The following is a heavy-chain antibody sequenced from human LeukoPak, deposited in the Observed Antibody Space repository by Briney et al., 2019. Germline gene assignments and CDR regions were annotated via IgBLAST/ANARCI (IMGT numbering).Heavy chain of an antibody. CDR3: ATETNGRHYDY. D-gene: IGHD1-14*01. CDR1: GLTFSTSG. Sequence: MPGGSLRLSCTTSGLTFSTSGFNWVRQAPGKGLEWVASIGPTGFDRYNADSIKGRFTISRDNANNFLYLQMDSLRAEDTAVYYCATETNGRHYDYWGQGTLLTVSS. V-gene: IGHV3-21*06. J-gene: IGHJ4*02. CDR2: IGPTGFDR.